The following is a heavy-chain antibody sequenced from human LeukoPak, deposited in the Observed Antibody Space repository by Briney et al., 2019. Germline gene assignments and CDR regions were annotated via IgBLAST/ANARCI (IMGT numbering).Heavy chain of an antibody. D-gene: IGHD3-10*01. J-gene: IGHJ4*02. CDR2: ISGSGAST. Sequence: GGSLRLSCAASGFTFSSYAMSWVRQAPGKGLEWVSAISGSGASTYYADSVKGRFTISRDNSKNTLYLQMNSLRAEDTAVYYCYNYYGSGSPTDYWGQGTLVTVSS. CDR1: GFTFSSYA. CDR3: YNYYGSGSPTDY. V-gene: IGHV3-23*01.